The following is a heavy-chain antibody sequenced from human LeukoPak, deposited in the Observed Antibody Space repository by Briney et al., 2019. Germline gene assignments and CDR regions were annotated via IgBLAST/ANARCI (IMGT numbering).Heavy chain of an antibody. J-gene: IGHJ6*02. Sequence: PGGSLRLSCAASGFTFSSYSMNWVRQAPGKGLEWVSYISSSSSTIYYADSVKGRFTISRDNAKNSLYLQMNSLRAEDTAVYYCARDEALYDRGPYGMDVWGQGTTVTVSS. CDR3: ARDEALYDRGPYGMDV. D-gene: IGHD3-22*01. CDR1: GFTFSSYS. CDR2: ISSSSSTI. V-gene: IGHV3-48*01.